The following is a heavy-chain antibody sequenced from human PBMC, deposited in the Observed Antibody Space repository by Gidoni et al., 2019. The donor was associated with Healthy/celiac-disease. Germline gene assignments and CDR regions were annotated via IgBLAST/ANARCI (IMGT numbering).Heavy chain of an antibody. CDR1: GFTLSSYG. Sequence: QVQLVESGGGVVQPGRSLRLSCAASGFTLSSYGMHWVRQAPGKGLEWVAVISYDGSNKYYADSVKGRFTISRDNSKNTLYLQMNSLRAEDTAVYYCAKSLGVIFGVAPLDVWGQGTTVTVSS. V-gene: IGHV3-30*18. J-gene: IGHJ6*02. D-gene: IGHD3-3*01. CDR2: ISYDGSNK. CDR3: AKSLGVIFGVAPLDV.